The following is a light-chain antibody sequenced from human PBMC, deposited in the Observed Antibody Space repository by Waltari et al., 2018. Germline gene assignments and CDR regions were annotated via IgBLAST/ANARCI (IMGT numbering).Light chain of an antibody. CDR2: GAS. J-gene: IGKJ1*01. Sequence: EILLTQSPGSLSLSPGERATLSCRTSQTVSSNYLAWYQQKPGQAPRLLIFGASKRATGISDRFSGSVSTTGFTLNISRLEPEDVAVYYCQQYGSSPWAFGQGTKVEIK. V-gene: IGKV3-20*01. CDR3: QQYGSSPWA. CDR1: QTVSSNY.